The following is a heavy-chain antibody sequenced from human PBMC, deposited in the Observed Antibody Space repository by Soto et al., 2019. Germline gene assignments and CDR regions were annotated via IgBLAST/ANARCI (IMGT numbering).Heavy chain of an antibody. V-gene: IGHV4-28*01. CDR3: ASLYSNFGHNAFDI. D-gene: IGHD4-4*01. CDR1: GVSIPTTNW. Sequence: SDTLSLTCAVPGVSIPTTNWWSGVRQPPGKGLEWIGYIYYSGSTYYNPSLKSRVTMSVDTSKNRFSLKLSSLTAADTAVYYCASLYSNFGHNAFDIWGQGTMVT. CDR2: IYYSGST. J-gene: IGHJ3*02.